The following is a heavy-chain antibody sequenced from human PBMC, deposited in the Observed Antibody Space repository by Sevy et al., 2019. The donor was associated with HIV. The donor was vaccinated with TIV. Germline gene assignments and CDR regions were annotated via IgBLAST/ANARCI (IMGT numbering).Heavy chain of an antibody. D-gene: IGHD2-8*02. CDR1: EVTFSNYA. J-gene: IGHJ3*02. CDR2: ISGSGGET. V-gene: IGHV3-23*01. CDR3: AKDMILVVGEAIDI. Sequence: GGYLRLSCEASEVTFSNYAMSWVRQGPGKGLEWVSSISGSGGETYYAESVKGRFTISRDKLKNMLYLQMNSLRAEDTAVYYCAKDMILVVGEAIDIWGQGTMVTVSS.